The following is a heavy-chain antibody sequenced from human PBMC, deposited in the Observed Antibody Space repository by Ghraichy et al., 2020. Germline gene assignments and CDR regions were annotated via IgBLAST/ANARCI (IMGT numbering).Heavy chain of an antibody. D-gene: IGHD1-26*01. CDR2: INPSGGST. Sequence: ASVKVSCKASGYTFTSYYMHWVRQAPGQGLEWMGIINPSGGSTSYAQKFQGRVTMTRDTSTSTVYMELSSLRSEDTAVYYCARDLMDSGSYYGDGYWGQGTLVTVSS. V-gene: IGHV1-46*01. CDR1: GYTFTSYY. J-gene: IGHJ4*02. CDR3: ARDLMDSGSYYGDGY.